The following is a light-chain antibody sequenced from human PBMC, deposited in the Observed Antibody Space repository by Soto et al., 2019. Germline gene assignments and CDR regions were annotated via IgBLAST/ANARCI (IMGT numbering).Light chain of an antibody. CDR2: EVN. CDR1: SSDIGTYNY. Sequence: QSALTQPASVCASPGQSITISCTGTSSDIGTYNYVSWYQQHPGKAPKLMIFEVNNRPSWVSNRFSGSKSGNTASLTVSGLQAEDEADYYCSSYTTSNTWVFGGGTKVTVL. CDR3: SSYTTSNTWV. J-gene: IGLJ3*02. V-gene: IGLV2-14*01.